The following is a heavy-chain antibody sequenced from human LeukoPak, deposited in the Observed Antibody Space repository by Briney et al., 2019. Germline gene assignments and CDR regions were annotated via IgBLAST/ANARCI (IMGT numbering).Heavy chain of an antibody. J-gene: IGHJ4*02. CDR1: GGSLSGYY. Sequence: SETLSLTCAVYGGSLSGYYWSWIRQPPGKGLEWIGEINHSGSTNYNPSLKSRVTISVDTSKNQFSLKLSSVTAADTAVYYCARGASSSWYLRYYFDYWGQGTLVTVSS. CDR3: ARGASSSWYLRYYFDY. V-gene: IGHV4-34*01. D-gene: IGHD6-13*01. CDR2: INHSGST.